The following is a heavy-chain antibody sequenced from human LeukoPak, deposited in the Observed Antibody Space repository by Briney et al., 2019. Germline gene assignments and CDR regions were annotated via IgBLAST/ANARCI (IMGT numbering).Heavy chain of an antibody. J-gene: IGHJ6*02. CDR1: GYTFTSYG. Sequence: ASVKVSCKASGYTFTSYGISWVRQASGQGLEWMGWISAYNGNTNYAQKLQGRVTMTTDTSTSTAYMELSSLRSEDTAVYYCARDSNGDSTGYYYGMDVWGQGTTVTVSS. V-gene: IGHV1-18*01. D-gene: IGHD4-17*01. CDR2: ISAYNGNT. CDR3: ARDSNGDSTGYYYGMDV.